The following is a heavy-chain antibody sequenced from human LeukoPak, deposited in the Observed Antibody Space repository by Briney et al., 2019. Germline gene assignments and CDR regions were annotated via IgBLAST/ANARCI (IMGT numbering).Heavy chain of an antibody. V-gene: IGHV3-23*01. CDR3: AKESPLLWFGELSGYYYMDV. CDR2: ISGSGGST. CDR1: GFTFSSYA. D-gene: IGHD3-10*01. J-gene: IGHJ6*03. Sequence: GGSLRLSCAASGFTFSSYAMSWARQAPGKGLEWVSAISGSGGSTYYADSVKGRFTISRDNSKNTLYLQMNSLRAEDTAVYYCAKESPLLWFGELSGYYYMDVWGKGTTVTVSS.